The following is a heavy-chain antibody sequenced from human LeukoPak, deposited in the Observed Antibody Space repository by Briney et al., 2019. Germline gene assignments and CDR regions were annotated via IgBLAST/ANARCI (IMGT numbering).Heavy chain of an antibody. V-gene: IGHV3-21*01. J-gene: IGHJ4*02. Sequence: PGGSLRLSCAASGFTFSSYSMNWVRQAPGKGLEWVSSISSSSSYIYYADSVKDRFTISRDNAKNSLYLQMNSLRAEDTAVYYCTKGGGDHYDTSGGLFDCWGQGTLVTVSS. D-gene: IGHD3-22*01. CDR1: GFTFSSYS. CDR3: TKGGGDHYDTSGGLFDC. CDR2: ISSSSSYI.